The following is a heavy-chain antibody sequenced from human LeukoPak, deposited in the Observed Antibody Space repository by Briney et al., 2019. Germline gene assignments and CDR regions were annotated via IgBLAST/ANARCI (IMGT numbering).Heavy chain of an antibody. Sequence: GASVKVSCKASGYTFTSYDINWVRQATGQGLEWMGWMNPNSGNTGYAQKFQGRVILTRDTSISTAYMELSRLRSDDTALYYCARDHCTSTGCYEYYYYGMDVWGQGTTVTVSS. CDR3: ARDHCTSTGCYEYYYYGMDV. CDR2: MNPNSGNT. V-gene: IGHV1-8*01. CDR1: GYTFTSYD. J-gene: IGHJ6*02. D-gene: IGHD2-2*01.